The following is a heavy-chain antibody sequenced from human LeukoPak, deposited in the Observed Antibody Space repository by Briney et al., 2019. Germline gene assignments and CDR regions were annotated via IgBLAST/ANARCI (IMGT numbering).Heavy chain of an antibody. CDR2: TSPSGSTI. Sequence: PGGSLRLPCAASGFIFSTYEMNWVRQAPGKGLEWISFTSPSGSTIYYADSVKGRFSISRDDAKNSLYLQMNSLRAEDTAVYYCASRARGHSYGLLDYWGQGTLVTVSS. CDR3: ASRARGHSYGLLDY. V-gene: IGHV3-48*03. CDR1: GFIFSTYE. J-gene: IGHJ4*02. D-gene: IGHD5-18*01.